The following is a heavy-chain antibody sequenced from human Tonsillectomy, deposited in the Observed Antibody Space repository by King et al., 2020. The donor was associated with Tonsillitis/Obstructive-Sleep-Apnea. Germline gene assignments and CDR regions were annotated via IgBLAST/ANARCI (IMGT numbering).Heavy chain of an antibody. CDR3: ARRYFVGHFYYYMDV. CDR1: GYSFTSYW. J-gene: IGHJ6*03. D-gene: IGHD3-9*01. V-gene: IGHV5-10-1*01. Sequence: DVQLVESGAEVKKPGESLRISCKGSGYSFTSYWIDWVRQMPGKGLEWMGTIDPSDSYTNYNPSFQGHVTISADKSISTAYLQLSSLEASDTAMYYCARRYFVGHFYYYMDVWGKGTTVTVSS. CDR2: IDPSDSYT.